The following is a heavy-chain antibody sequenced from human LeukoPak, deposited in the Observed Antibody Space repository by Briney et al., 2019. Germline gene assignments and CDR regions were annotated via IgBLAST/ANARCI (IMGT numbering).Heavy chain of an antibody. J-gene: IGHJ4*02. V-gene: IGHV3-7*01. Sequence: GGSPRLSRAASGFTFSSHWMSWVRQAPGKGPEWVANIKQDGSENYYVDSVKGRFTISREDAKNSLYLQMNSLRAEETGVYYCARDPRYYWELLRANYFDYWGLGTLVTVSS. CDR2: IKQDGSEN. CDR3: ARDPRYYWELLRANYFDY. D-gene: IGHD1-26*01. CDR1: GFTFSSHW.